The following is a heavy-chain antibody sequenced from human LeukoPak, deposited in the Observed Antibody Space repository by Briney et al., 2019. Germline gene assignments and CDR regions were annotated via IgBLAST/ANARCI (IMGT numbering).Heavy chain of an antibody. D-gene: IGHD2-21*01. CDR2: FSYTGST. CDR1: GGSISSYY. V-gene: IGHV4-59*01. Sequence: PSETLSLTCTVSGGSISSYYWSWIRQPPGKGLEWIGYFSYTGSTNYNPSLRSRVAISADTSKNQFSLRLSSVTAADTAVYYCARDGEGFDYWGQGTLVTVSS. J-gene: IGHJ4*02. CDR3: ARDGEGFDY.